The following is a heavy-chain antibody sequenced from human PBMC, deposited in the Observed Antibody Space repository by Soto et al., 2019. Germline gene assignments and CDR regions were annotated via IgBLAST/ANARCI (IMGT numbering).Heavy chain of an antibody. V-gene: IGHV3-23*01. CDR2: ISGSGGST. Sequence: EVQLLESGGGLVKPGGSLRLSCAASGFTFSSYAMSWVRQAPGKGLAWVSAISGSGGSTYYADSVKGRFTISRDNAKNTLYLQMNSLRAEDTAVYYCAKALDSSSWYYFDYWGQGTLVTVSS. CDR1: GFTFSSYA. D-gene: IGHD6-13*01. CDR3: AKALDSSSWYYFDY. J-gene: IGHJ4*02.